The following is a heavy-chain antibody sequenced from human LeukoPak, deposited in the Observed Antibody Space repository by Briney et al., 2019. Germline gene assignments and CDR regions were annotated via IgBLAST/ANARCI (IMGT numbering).Heavy chain of an antibody. V-gene: IGHV3-23*01. CDR3: ARELYNWNDGHVDY. CDR2: ISGSGGST. CDR1: GFTFSSYA. J-gene: IGHJ4*02. D-gene: IGHD1-1*01. Sequence: AGSLRLSCAASGFTFSSYAMSWVRQAPGKGLEWVSAISGSGGSTYYADSVKGRFTISRDNSKNTLYLQMNSLRAEDTAVYYCARELYNWNDGHVDYWGQGTLVTVSS.